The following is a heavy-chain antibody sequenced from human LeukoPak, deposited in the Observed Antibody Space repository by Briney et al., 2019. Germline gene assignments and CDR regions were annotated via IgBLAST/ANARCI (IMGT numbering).Heavy chain of an antibody. J-gene: IGHJ5*02. V-gene: IGHV3-23*01. D-gene: IGHD6-13*01. CDR1: GFTFSSYA. Sequence: GGTLRLSCAASGFTFSSYAMSWVRQAPGKGLEWVSAISGSGGSTYYADSVKGRFTISRDNSKNTLYLQMNSLRAEDTAVYYCAKESVQQLVPNWFDPWGQGTLVTVSS. CDR3: AKESVQQLVPNWFDP. CDR2: ISGSGGST.